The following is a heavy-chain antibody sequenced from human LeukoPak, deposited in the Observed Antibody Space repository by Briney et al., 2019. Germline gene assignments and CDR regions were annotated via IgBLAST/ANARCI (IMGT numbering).Heavy chain of an antibody. Sequence: PGGSLRLSCAASGFTFSSYSMNWVRQAPGKGLEWVSSISSSRGYIYYADSVKGRFTISRDNSKNSLYLQMNSLRDEDTAVYYCARSYVSSGSWGFDDWGQGTLVTVSS. CDR3: ARSYVSSGSWGFDD. V-gene: IGHV3-21*01. CDR1: GFTFSSYS. CDR2: ISSSRGYI. D-gene: IGHD3-22*01. J-gene: IGHJ4*02.